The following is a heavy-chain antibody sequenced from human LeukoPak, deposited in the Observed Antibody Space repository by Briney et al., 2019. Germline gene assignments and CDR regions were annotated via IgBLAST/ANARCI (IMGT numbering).Heavy chain of an antibody. V-gene: IGHV2-5*01. D-gene: IGHD2-15*01. CDR1: GFSFSSGGVG. J-gene: IGHJ3*02. CDR3: EHRHRGVACDI. Sequence: SGPTLVNPTQTLTLTFTFSGFSFSSGGVGVGWIRQPPGGALEWLGVIYENDEKLYSSSLRNRLSITKDTSRNRVVLTMANMDPVDAATYYCEHRHRGVACDIWGQGTMVTVSS. CDR2: IYENDEK.